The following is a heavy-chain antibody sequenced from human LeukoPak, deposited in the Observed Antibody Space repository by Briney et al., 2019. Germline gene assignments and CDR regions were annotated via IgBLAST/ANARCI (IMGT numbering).Heavy chain of an antibody. V-gene: IGHV4-39*01. CDR1: GGSISSGSHY. J-gene: IGHJ2*01. D-gene: IGHD2-21*01. Sequence: SETLSLTCTVSGGSISSGSHYWGWIRQPPGKGLEWIGSIYYSGSTSYNPSLKSQVTESVDTSKNQFSLRLTSVTAADTAVYYCVRHVPSALRIVVVASDWYFDLWGRGTLVTVSS. CDR2: IYYSGST. CDR3: VRHVPSALRIVVVASDWYFDL.